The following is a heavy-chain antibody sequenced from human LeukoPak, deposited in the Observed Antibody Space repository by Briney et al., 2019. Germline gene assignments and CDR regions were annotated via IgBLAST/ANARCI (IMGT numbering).Heavy chain of an antibody. CDR3: AKTFDYGDYGGALYDAFDI. J-gene: IGHJ3*02. CDR1: GFTFSSYG. CDR2: ISYDGSNK. Sequence: PGGSLRLSCAASGFTFSSYGMRWVRQAPGKGLEWVAVISYDGSNKYYADSVKGRFTISRDNSKNTLYLQMNSLRAEDAAVYYCAKTFDYGDYGGALYDAFDIWGQGTMVTVSS. V-gene: IGHV3-30*18. D-gene: IGHD4-17*01.